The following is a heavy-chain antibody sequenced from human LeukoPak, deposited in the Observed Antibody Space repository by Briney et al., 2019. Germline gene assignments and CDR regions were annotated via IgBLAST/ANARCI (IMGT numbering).Heavy chain of an antibody. CDR1: GYTFTSYA. CDR3: ARDNEFYDFWSGYSFDY. V-gene: IGHV7-4-1*02. CDR2: INTNTGNP. D-gene: IGHD3-3*01. Sequence: GASVKVSCKASGYTFTSYAMNWVRQAPGQGLEWMGWINTNTGNPTYAQGFTGRFVFSLDTSVSTAYLQNSSLKAEDTAVYYCARDNEFYDFWSGYSFDYWGQGTLVTVSS. J-gene: IGHJ4*02.